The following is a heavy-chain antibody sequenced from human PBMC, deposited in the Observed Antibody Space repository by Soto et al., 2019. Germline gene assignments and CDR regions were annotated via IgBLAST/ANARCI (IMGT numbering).Heavy chain of an antibody. V-gene: IGHV1-69*13. CDR3: ARPSNRDFSGGYAMVPHYYGIDV. D-gene: IGHD3-3*01. J-gene: IGHJ6*02. CDR1: GGTFSSYA. CDR2: IIPVFGTA. Sequence: SVKVSCKASGGTFSSYAISWVRQAPGQGLEWMGGIIPVFGTANYAQKFQGRVTITADESTSTAYMELSSLRSEDTAVYYCARPSNRDFSGGYAMVPHYYGIDVWGQGTTVTVSS.